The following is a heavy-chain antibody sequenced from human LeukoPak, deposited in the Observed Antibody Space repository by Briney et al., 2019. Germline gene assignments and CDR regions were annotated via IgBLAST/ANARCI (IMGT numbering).Heavy chain of an antibody. D-gene: IGHD6-6*01. Sequence: PGGSLRLSCAASGFTFSSYSMNWVRQAPGKGLEWVSSISSSSSYIYYADSVKGRFTISRDNAKNSLYLQMNSLRAEDTAVYYCARDNLDSSSSYYYYYMDVWGKGTTVTVSS. V-gene: IGHV3-21*01. J-gene: IGHJ6*03. CDR3: ARDNLDSSSSYYYYYMDV. CDR2: ISSSSSYI. CDR1: GFTFSSYS.